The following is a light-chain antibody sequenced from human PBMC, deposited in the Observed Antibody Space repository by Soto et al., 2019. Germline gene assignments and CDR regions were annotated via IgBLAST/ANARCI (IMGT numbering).Light chain of an antibody. CDR2: FAS. J-gene: IGKJ5*01. CDR3: MQSIQVPIT. Sequence: EIVLTQSPGTLSLSPGERATLSCRASQSVSSSYLTWYQQKPGQAPRVLIYFASSRATGMPDRFSGSGSGTDFTLKINSVEAEDVGVYYCMQSIQVPITFGQGTRLEIK. CDR1: QSVSSSY. V-gene: IGKV3-20*01.